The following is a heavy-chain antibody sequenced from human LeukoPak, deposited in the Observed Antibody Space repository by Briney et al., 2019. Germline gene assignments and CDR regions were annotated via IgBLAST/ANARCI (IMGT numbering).Heavy chain of an antibody. CDR2: IYYSGST. J-gene: IGHJ3*02. V-gene: IGHV4-59*01. D-gene: IGHD2-21*02. Sequence: QASETLSLTCTVAGASISNFYWSWIRQPPGKGLEWIGYIYYSGSTNYNPSLKSRVTISVDTSKNQFSLKLSSVTAADTAVYYCARDGDFGYAFDIWGQGTMVTVSS. CDR1: GASISNFY. CDR3: ARDGDFGYAFDI.